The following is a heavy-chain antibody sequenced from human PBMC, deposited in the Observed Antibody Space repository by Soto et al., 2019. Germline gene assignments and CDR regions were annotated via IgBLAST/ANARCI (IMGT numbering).Heavy chain of an antibody. J-gene: IGHJ6*02. CDR2: ISGSGGST. Sequence: GGSLRLSCAASGFTFSSYAMSWVRQAPGKGLEWVSAISGSGGSTYYADSVKGRFTISRDNSKNTLYLQMNSLRAEDTAVYYCAKDQRGSSGWYYYYGMDVWGQGTTVTVSS. D-gene: IGHD6-19*01. CDR3: AKDQRGSSGWYYYYGMDV. V-gene: IGHV3-23*01. CDR1: GFTFSSYA.